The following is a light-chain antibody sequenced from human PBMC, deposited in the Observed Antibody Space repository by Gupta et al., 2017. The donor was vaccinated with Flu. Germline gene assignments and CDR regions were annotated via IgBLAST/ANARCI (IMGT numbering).Light chain of an antibody. Sequence: DIQMPQSPSTLSASIGDRVTITCRASQSINNWLAWYQQKPGKAPKLLIYKASTLESGVPSRVSGSGSGTEFTLTISSLQADDFATYYCQQYKSYSPTSTFGQGTKVEIK. CDR3: QQYKSYSPTST. V-gene: IGKV1-5*03. J-gene: IGKJ1*01. CDR1: QSINNW. CDR2: KAS.